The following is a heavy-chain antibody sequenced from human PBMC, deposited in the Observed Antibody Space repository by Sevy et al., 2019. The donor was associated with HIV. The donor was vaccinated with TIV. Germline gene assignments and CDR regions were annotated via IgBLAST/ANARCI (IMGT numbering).Heavy chain of an antibody. CDR2: IYYGGST. CDR1: DVSISSGTNY. D-gene: IGHD6-19*01. Sequence: SETLSLTCTVSDVSISSGTNYWGWNRQPPGKGLEWIGSIYYGGSTYYNPSLKSRVTVSADTSTNQFSLKLTSVTVADTAVYYCARQRGGWYEYDASDVWGQGTMVTVSS. CDR3: ARQRGGWYEYDASDV. V-gene: IGHV4-39*01. J-gene: IGHJ3*01.